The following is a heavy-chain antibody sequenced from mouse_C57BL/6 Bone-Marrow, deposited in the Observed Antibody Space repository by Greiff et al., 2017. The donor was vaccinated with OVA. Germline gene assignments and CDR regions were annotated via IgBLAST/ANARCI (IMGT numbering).Heavy chain of an antibody. J-gene: IGHJ3*01. CDR2: IDPSDSYT. D-gene: IGHD2-3*01. CDR3: VRWDDAWFAY. CDR1: GYTFTSYW. V-gene: IGHV1-69*01. Sequence: QVQLQQPGAELVMPGASVKLSCKASGYTFTSYWMHWVKQRPGQGLEWIGEIDPSDSYTNYNQKFKGKSTLTVDKSSSTAYMHLSSLTSEDSAVDYWVRWDDAWFAYGGQGTLVTVSA.